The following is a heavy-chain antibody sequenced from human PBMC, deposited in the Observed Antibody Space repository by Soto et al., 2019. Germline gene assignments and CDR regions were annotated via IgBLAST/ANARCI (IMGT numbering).Heavy chain of an antibody. CDR3: ARWLQSHWYYYGMDV. J-gene: IGHJ6*02. CDR1: GFTFSSYA. CDR2: ISYDGSNK. V-gene: IGHV3-30-3*01. Sequence: QVQLVESGGGVVQPGRSLRLSCAASGFTFSSYAMHWVRQAPGKGLEWVAVISYDGSNKYYADSVKGRFTISRDNSKNTLYLQMNSLRAEDTAVYYCARWLQSHWYYYGMDVWGQGTTVTVSS. D-gene: IGHD5-12*01.